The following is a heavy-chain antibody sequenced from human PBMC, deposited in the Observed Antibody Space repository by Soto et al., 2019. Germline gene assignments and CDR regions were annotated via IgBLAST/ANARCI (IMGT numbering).Heavy chain of an antibody. J-gene: IGHJ4*02. CDR3: AGRYSGYDGDLYYFDY. D-gene: IGHD5-12*01. CDR1: GGSCSSYY. Sequence: SETLSLTCAVYGGSCSSYYWSWICQPPGKGLEWIGEINHSGSTNYNPSLKSRVTISVDTSKNQFSLKLSSVTAADTAVYYCAGRYSGYDGDLYYFDYWGQGTLVTVSS. CDR2: INHSGST. V-gene: IGHV4-34*01.